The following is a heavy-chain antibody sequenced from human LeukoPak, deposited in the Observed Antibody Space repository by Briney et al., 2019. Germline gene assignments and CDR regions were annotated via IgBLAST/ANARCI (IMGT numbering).Heavy chain of an antibody. J-gene: IGHJ3*02. Sequence: GGSLRLSCTTSGFSFNDYSLNWVRQAPGKGLEWVSGINWNGGSTGYADSVKGRFTISRDNAKNSLYLQMNSLRAEDTALYYCARDFLWRTVANDAFDIWGQGTMVTVSS. D-gene: IGHD4-23*01. CDR3: ARDFLWRTVANDAFDI. CDR2: INWNGGST. CDR1: GFSFNDYS. V-gene: IGHV3-20*04.